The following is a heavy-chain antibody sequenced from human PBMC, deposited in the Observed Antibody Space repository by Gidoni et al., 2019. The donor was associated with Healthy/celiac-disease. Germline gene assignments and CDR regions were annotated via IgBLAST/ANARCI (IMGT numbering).Heavy chain of an antibody. CDR1: GFTFSDHY. D-gene: IGHD3-22*01. CDR2: TRNKANSYTT. Sequence: EVQLVESGGGLVQPGGSLRLSCAASGFTFSDHYMDWVRQAPGKGLEWVGRTRNKANSYTTEYAASVKGRFTISRDDSKNSLYLQMNSLKTEDTAVYYCAREMYYYDSSGLDYWGQGTLVTVSS. CDR3: AREMYYYDSSGLDY. V-gene: IGHV3-72*01. J-gene: IGHJ4*02.